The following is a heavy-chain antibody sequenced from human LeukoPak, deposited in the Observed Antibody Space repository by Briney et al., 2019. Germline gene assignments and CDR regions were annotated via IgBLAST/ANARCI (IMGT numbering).Heavy chain of an antibody. CDR1: NYSISSGYD. CDR2: IYHRGNT. J-gene: IGHJ4*02. V-gene: IGHV4-38-2*01. Sequence: SETLSLTCAVSNYSISSGYDWGWIRQPPGKGLEWIGSIYHRGNTYYNPSLKSRVTISVDTSKKQFSLKLSSVTAADTAVYYCARIRMITFGGVIVRTYYFDYWGQGTLVIVSS. D-gene: IGHD3-16*02. CDR3: ARIRMITFGGVIVRTYYFDY.